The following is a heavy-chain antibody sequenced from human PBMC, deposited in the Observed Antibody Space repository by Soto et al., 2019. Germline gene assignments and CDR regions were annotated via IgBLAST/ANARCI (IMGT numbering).Heavy chain of an antibody. V-gene: IGHV4-34*01. CDR3: ARDLAAALMIV. J-gene: IGHJ4*02. CDR1: GGSFSDYY. CDR2: INHSGST. D-gene: IGHD6-13*01. Sequence: QVQLQQWGAGLLKPSETLSLTCAVYGGSFSDYYWSWIRQPPGKGLEWIGEINHSGSTNYNPSLNSRVTISVDTSKNQFSLKLSSVTAADTAVYYCARDLAAALMIVWGQGTLVTVSS.